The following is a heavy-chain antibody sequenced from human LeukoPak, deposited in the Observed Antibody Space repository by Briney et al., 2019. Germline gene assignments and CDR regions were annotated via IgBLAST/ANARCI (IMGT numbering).Heavy chain of an antibody. J-gene: IGHJ5*02. CDR2: IYTGGRT. Sequence: GGSLRLSCTDSELTVSRNYMAWVRQAPGKGLECVSVIYTGGRTFYADSVRGRLTISRDISKNTVSRQMNSLKAEDTAVYFCARVEMATSSLDLWGQGTLVIVSS. V-gene: IGHV3-53*01. CDR1: ELTVSRNY. D-gene: IGHD5-24*01. CDR3: ARVEMATSSLDL.